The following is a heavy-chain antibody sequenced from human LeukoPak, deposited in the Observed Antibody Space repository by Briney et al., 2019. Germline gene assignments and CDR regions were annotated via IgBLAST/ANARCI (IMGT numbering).Heavy chain of an antibody. J-gene: IGHJ6*04. D-gene: IGHD1-1*01. CDR3: VWRPAVRGMHF. CDR2: ISGSGDST. Sequence: PGGSLRLSCTASGFIFDTHTLTWVRQAPGKGLEWVASISGSGDSTNYGDSVKGRFTISRDNFKRTVHLEMSNLRADDTAMYYCVWRPAVRGMHFWPIGTTLILSS. CDR1: GFIFDTHT. V-gene: IGHV3-23*01.